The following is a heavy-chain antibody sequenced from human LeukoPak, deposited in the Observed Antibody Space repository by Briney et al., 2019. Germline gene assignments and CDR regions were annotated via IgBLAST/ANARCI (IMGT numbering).Heavy chain of an antibody. CDR2: IKSDGKT. D-gene: IGHD3-22*01. CDR1: GFTFSRYW. CDR3: ARAPSEVGGYYPEYFRH. V-gene: IGHV3-74*01. J-gene: IGHJ1*01. Sequence: PGGSLRLSCEASGFTFSRYWMHWVRQALGKGLAWVSRIKSDGKTNYADSVKGRFTISRDNAKNTVSLQMDSLRAEDTGVYYCARAPSEVGGYYPEYFRHWGQGTLVTVSS.